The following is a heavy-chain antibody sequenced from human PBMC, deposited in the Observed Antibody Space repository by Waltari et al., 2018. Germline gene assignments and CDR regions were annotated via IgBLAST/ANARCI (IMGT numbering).Heavy chain of an antibody. Sequence: QVQLVQSGAEVKKPGSSVKVSCKASGGTFSSYAISWVRQAPGQGLEWMGGFDPEDGETIYAQKFQGRVTMTEDTSTDTAYMELSSLRSEDTAVYYCATTGIRGIVATILDFSPPDYFDYWGQGTLVTVSS. J-gene: IGHJ4*02. CDR2: FDPEDGET. CDR1: GGTFSSYA. D-gene: IGHD5-12*01. CDR3: ATTGIRGIVATILDFSPPDYFDY. V-gene: IGHV1-24*01.